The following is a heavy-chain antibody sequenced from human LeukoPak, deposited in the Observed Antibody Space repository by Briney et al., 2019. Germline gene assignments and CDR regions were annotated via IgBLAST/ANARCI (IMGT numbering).Heavy chain of an antibody. J-gene: IGHJ4*02. Sequence: ASVKVSCKASGYTFTSYGISWVRQAPGQGLEWMGWISAYNGNTNYAQKLQGRVTMTTDTSTSTAYMELRSLTSDDTAVYYCARDPPQLYYDSSGYYDYWGQGTLVTVSS. CDR3: ARDPPQLYYDSSGYYDY. V-gene: IGHV1-18*01. D-gene: IGHD3-22*01. CDR2: ISAYNGNT. CDR1: GYTFTSYG.